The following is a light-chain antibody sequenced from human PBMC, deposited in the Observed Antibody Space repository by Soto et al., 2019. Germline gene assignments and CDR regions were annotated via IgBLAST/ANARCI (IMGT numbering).Light chain of an antibody. Sequence: QSVLTQPPSASGTPGQRVTISCSGSTSNIGSNTVNWYQQLPGTAPKLLIYSNNQRPSGVPDRFSGSKSGTSASLAISGLQSEVEADYYCAAWDDSLSGYVFGTGTKVTVL. J-gene: IGLJ1*01. CDR2: SNN. V-gene: IGLV1-44*01. CDR1: TSNIGSNT. CDR3: AAWDDSLSGYV.